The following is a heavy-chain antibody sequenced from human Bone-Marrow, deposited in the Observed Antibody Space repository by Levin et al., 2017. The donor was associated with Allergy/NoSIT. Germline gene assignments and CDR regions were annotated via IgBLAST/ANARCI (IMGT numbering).Heavy chain of an antibody. J-gene: IGHJ4*02. CDR2: IYSVGST. CDR3: SSAPGFSDY. CDR1: EFTVGNNY. Sequence: QPGGSLRLSCAASEFTVGNNYMAWVRQAPGKGLEWVSVIYSVGSTYYEDSVKGRFIISRDNSKNTLYLQMNSLRAEDTAVYYCSSAPGFSDYWGQGTLVTVSS. V-gene: IGHV3-66*01.